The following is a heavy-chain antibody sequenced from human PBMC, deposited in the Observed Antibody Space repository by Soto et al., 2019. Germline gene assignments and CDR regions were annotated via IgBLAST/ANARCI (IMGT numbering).Heavy chain of an antibody. CDR3: ARWESQYGRGGNPTQSYFDY. J-gene: IGHJ4*02. CDR2: IIPIFGIT. V-gene: IGHV1-69*01. CDR1: GDTFSNYA. Sequence: QVQLVQSGAEVKKPGSSVKVSCQASGDTFSNYAISWVRQAPGQGLEWMGGIIPIFGITNYAQKSQGRVTISADESTRTAYMELSSMRPDDTAVYYCARWESQYGRGGNPTQSYFDYWGQGTLVTVSS. D-gene: IGHD2-15*01.